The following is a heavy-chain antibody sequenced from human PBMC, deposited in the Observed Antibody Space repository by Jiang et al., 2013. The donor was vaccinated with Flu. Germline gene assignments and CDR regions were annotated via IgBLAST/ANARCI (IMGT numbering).Heavy chain of an antibody. CDR3: ARDRGDYADYYYGVDV. Sequence: TRTVSGVSINSYHWSWIRQSPGKGLEWIGYIFYTGNTNYNPSLKSRVTMSLDTSKNQISLKLTSVNAADTAVYYCARDRGDYADYYYGVDVWGQGTTVTV. J-gene: IGHJ6*02. V-gene: IGHV4-59*01. CDR2: IFYTGNT. CDR1: GVSINSYH. D-gene: IGHD4-17*01.